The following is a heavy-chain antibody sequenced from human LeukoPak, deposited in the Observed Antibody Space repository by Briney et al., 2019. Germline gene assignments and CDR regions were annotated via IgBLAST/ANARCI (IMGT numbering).Heavy chain of an antibody. CDR3: ARLQSYYYMDV. CDR2: IYTSGST. J-gene: IGHJ6*03. Sequence: SEALSLTCTVSGGSISSYYWSWIRQPPGKGLEWIGYIYTSGSTNYNPSLKSRVTISVDTSKNQFSLKLSSVTAADTAVYYCARLQSYYYMDVWGKGTTVTVSS. V-gene: IGHV4-4*09. CDR1: GGSISSYY. D-gene: IGHD4-11*01.